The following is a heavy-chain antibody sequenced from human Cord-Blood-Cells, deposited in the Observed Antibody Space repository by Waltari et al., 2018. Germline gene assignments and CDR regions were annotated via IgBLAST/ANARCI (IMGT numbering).Heavy chain of an antibody. CDR2: IYSGGST. V-gene: IGHV3-53*01. CDR3: ARGEYNWNDGGVY. CDR1: GFTVSSNY. D-gene: IGHD1-1*01. Sequence: EVQLVESGGGLIQPGGSLRLSCAASGFTVSSNYMSWVRQAPGKGLEWVSVIYSGGSTYYADSVNGRFTISRDNSKNTLYLQMNSLRAEDTAVYYCARGEYNWNDGGVYWGQGTLVTVSS. J-gene: IGHJ4*02.